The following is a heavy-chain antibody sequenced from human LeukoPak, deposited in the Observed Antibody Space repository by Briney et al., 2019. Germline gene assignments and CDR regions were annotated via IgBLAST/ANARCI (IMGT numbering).Heavy chain of an antibody. CDR2: VDHTVST. J-gene: IGHJ6*03. D-gene: IGHD4-11*01. CDR3: ARGRVSSSTWYSTYYYYFYMDV. CDR1: DDSITMYY. Sequence: SETLSLTCSVSDDSITMYYWTWIRQPPGKGLEWIGYVDHTVSTNFNPSLNGRVSISRDTSKNLFSLRLRSVTAADTAVYFCARGRVSSSTWYSTYYYYFYMDVWGKGTTVTVSS. V-gene: IGHV4-59*01.